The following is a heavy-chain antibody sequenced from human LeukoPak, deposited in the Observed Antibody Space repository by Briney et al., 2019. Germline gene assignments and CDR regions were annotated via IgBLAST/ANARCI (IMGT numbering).Heavy chain of an antibody. CDR1: GGSISSFY. Sequence: SETLSLTCSVSGGSISSFYWSWIRQPAGKGLEWIGRIYSSGNTDYNPSLKSRVTVSVDTSKNQIYLRLGSVTAADTAVYFCVREVLPGTGYYGNYWFNVWGQGTLVTVSS. D-gene: IGHD1-26*01. J-gene: IGHJ5*02. CDR3: VREVLPGTGYYGNYWFNV. CDR2: IYSSGNT. V-gene: IGHV4-4*07.